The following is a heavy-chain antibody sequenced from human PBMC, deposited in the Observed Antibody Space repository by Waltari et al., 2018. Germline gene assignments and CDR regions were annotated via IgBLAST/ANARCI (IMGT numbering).Heavy chain of an antibody. J-gene: IGHJ3*02. Sequence: EGQLVESGGGLVKPGGSLRLSCAASGFILSTFDMNWVRQAPGKGLEWCSSISSSSSYMDYADSVKGRFTISRDNAESSLHLQMNSLRVDDTAVYYCARPRGTGNDAFDIWGQGTMVTVSS. CDR1: GFILSTFD. D-gene: IGHD1-1*01. V-gene: IGHV3-21*01. CDR3: ARPRGTGNDAFDI. CDR2: ISSSSSYM.